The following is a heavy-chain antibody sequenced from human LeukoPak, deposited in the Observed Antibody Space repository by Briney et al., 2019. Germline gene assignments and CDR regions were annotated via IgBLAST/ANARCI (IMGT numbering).Heavy chain of an antibody. D-gene: IGHD1-26*01. CDR2: IIPILGIA. CDR3: ARASTIVGATNY. CDR1: GGTFSSYA. Sequence: SVKVSCKASGGTFSSYAISWVRQAPGQGLEWMGRIIPILGIANYAQKFQGRVTITADRSTSTAYMELSSLRSEDTAVYYCARASTIVGATNYWGQGTLVTVSS. V-gene: IGHV1-69*04. J-gene: IGHJ4*02.